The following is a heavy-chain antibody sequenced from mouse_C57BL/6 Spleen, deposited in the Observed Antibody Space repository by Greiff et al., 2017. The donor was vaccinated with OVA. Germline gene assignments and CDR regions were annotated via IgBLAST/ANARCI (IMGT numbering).Heavy chain of an antibody. J-gene: IGHJ2*01. CDR3: ARDEEGYFDY. CDR1: GFTFSSYA. Sequence: DVHLVESGGGLVKPGGSLKLSCAASGFTFSSYAMSWVRQTPEKRLEWVATISDGGSYTYYPDNVKGRFTISRDNAKNNLYLQMSHLKSEDTAMYYCARDEEGYFDYWGKGTTLTVSS. V-gene: IGHV5-4*01. CDR2: ISDGGSYT.